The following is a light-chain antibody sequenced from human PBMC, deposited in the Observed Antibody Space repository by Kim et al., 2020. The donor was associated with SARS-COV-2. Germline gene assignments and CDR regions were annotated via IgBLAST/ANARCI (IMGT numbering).Light chain of an antibody. V-gene: IGLV3-25*03. J-gene: IGLJ3*02. CDR3: QSADSSDTYWV. CDR1: ALPKQY. CDR2: EDT. Sequence: PGQTPRITCSGDALPKQYAYWFQQKPGQAPVVVIYEDTERPSGIPERFSGSTSGTTVTLTISGVQAEDEADYYCQSADSSDTYWVFGGGTQLTVL.